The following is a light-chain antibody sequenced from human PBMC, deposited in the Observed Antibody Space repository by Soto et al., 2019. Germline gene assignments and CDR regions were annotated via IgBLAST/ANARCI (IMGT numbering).Light chain of an antibody. CDR1: QSISNY. CDR2: AAS. CDR3: QQTSSNPWT. V-gene: IGKV1-39*01. J-gene: IGKJ1*01. Sequence: DLQMTQSPSSLSASVGDRVTITCRASQSISNYLNWYQQKPGKGPKLLIYAASSLQSGVPSRFSGRGSGTDFTLTVSSLQPEDFATYYCQQTSSNPWTFGPRTKV.